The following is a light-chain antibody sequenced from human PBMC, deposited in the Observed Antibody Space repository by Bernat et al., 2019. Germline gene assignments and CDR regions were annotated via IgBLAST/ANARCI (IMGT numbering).Light chain of an antibody. CDR1: SSDVGAYNY. J-gene: IGLJ1*01. CDR2: DVN. V-gene: IGLV2-11*01. CDR3: RSYAGSKGYV. Sequence: QSALTQPRSVSGSPGQSVTISCTGNSSDVGAYNYVSWSQHHPGKAPKLMIYDVNQRPSGVPDRFSGSKSGNTASLTISGLQAEDEADYYCRSYAGSKGYVFGTGTEVTVL.